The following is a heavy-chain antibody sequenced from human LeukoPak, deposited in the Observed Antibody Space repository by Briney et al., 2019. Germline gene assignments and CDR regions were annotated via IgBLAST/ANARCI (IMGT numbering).Heavy chain of an antibody. D-gene: IGHD1-26*01. CDR3: ARDPYRGSYGPYYYYYMDV. V-gene: IGHV3-21*01. CDR1: GFTFSSYN. CDR2: ITSDSRYM. J-gene: IGHJ6*03. Sequence: WGSLSLSGAASGFTFSSYNMNWVRQVPGKGLECVSSITSDSRYMYYADSVKGRFTISRDNAKNSLYLQMNSLRAEDAALYFCARDPYRGSYGPYYYYYMDVWGKGTTVTISS.